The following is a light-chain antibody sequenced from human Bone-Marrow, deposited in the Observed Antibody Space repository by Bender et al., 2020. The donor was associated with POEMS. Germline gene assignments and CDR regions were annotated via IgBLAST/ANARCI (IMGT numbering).Light chain of an antibody. Sequence: QSALTQPASVSGSPGQSITISCTGSSSDVGSYKFVSWYQQHPGKAPKLMIYEGSKRPSGVSNRFSGSKSGNTASLTISGLQADDEADYYCSSYSGSVLFGGGTKLTVL. CDR1: SSDVGSYKF. CDR3: SSYSGSVL. J-gene: IGLJ2*01. V-gene: IGLV2-23*01. CDR2: EGS.